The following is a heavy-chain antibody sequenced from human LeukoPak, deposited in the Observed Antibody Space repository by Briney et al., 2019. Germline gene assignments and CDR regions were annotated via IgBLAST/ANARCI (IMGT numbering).Heavy chain of an antibody. D-gene: IGHD3-22*01. V-gene: IGHV3-30*02. Sequence: PGGSLRLSCATSSGFTFSDYYMTWIRQAPGKGLEWVAFIRYDGSNKYYADSVKGRFTISRDNSKNTLYLQMNSLRAEDTAVYYCAKGLYYKDSSGYPAWGQGTLVTVSS. CDR2: IRYDGSNK. J-gene: IGHJ5*02. CDR1: GFTFSDYY. CDR3: AKGLYYKDSSGYPA.